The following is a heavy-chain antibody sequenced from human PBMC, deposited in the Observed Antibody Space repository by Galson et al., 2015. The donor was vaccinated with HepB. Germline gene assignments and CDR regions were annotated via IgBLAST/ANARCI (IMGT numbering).Heavy chain of an antibody. CDR3: AKGDGSFGGPYYYYGMDV. Sequence: SLRLSCAASGFTFSSYWMSWVRQAPGKGLEWVSAISGSGGSTYYADSVKGRFTISRDNSKNTLYLQMNSLRAEDTAVYYCAKGDGSFGGPYYYYGMDVWGQGTTVTVSS. J-gene: IGHJ6*02. V-gene: IGHV3-23*01. CDR1: GFTFSSYW. D-gene: IGHD3-3*01. CDR2: ISGSGGST.